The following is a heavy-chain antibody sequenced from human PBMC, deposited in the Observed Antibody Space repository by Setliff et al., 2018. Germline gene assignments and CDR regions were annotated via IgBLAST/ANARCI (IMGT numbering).Heavy chain of an antibody. Sequence: PSETLSLTCNVSGVSIANTASYWTWIRQPAGKGLEWIGHIYTRGITNYNPSLKSRVTISVDTSKNQFSLKVTSVTAADTAVYYCARAISGWYSAHYYYMDVWGKGTAVTVSS. CDR3: ARAISGWYSAHYYYMDV. D-gene: IGHD6-19*01. CDR1: GVSIANTASY. V-gene: IGHV4-61*09. J-gene: IGHJ6*03. CDR2: IYTRGIT.